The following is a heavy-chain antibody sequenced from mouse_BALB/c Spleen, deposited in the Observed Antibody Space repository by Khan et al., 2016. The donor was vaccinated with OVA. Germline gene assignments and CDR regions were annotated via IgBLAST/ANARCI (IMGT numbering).Heavy chain of an antibody. V-gene: IGHV3-2*02. CDR2: ISYSGST. D-gene: IGHD2-1*01. CDR1: GYSITSDYA. Sequence: EVQLVESGPGLVKPSQSLSLTCTVTGYSITSDYAWNWIRQFPGNKLEWMGYISYSGSTSYNPSLKSRISITRDTSKNQFFLQLNSVTTEDTATYYCARSYGNYLDYWGQGTTLTGSS. J-gene: IGHJ2*01. CDR3: ARSYGNYLDY.